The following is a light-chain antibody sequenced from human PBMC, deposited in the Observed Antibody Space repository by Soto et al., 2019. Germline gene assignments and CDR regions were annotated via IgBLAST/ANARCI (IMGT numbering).Light chain of an antibody. CDR3: LLSYGDVRV. CDR1: TGTVTSGHY. J-gene: IGLJ2*01. Sequence: QAVVTQEPSLTVSPGGTVTLTCGSSTGTVTSGHYPYWFQQKPGQAHRTLIYDTSNKDSWTPAQFSGSLLGGKAALTLSGAQPDDEADYYCLLSYGDVRVFGGGTKLTVL. CDR2: DTS. V-gene: IGLV7-46*01.